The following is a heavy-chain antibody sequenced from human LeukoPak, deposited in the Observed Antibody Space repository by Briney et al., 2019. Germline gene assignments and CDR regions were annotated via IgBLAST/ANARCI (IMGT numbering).Heavy chain of an antibody. CDR1: GYSISTDYH. CDR3: ARDRSYYTFDY. D-gene: IGHD3-10*01. V-gene: IGHV4-38-2*02. J-gene: IGHJ4*02. Sequence: SETLSLACAVSGYSISTDYHWGWIRQPPGKGLEWIGAMHHSGSTYYNPSLKSRVTISVDTSKNQVSLKLNSVTAADAAVYYCARDRSYYTFDYWGQGTLVIVSA. CDR2: MHHSGST.